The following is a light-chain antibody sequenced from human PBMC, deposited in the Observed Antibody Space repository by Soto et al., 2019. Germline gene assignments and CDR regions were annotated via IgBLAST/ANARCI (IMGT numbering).Light chain of an antibody. CDR1: QSIDSY. J-gene: IGKJ1*01. CDR2: DAS. V-gene: IGKV1-39*01. Sequence: DIQMTQPPSSLSASVGDRVTITCRASQSIDSYVNWYQQTPGKAPILLISDASSLPSGVPSRFSGSGYGTYFTLTISSLQPEDFATYYCQQSYTTPWTFGHGTKVEMK. CDR3: QQSYTTPWT.